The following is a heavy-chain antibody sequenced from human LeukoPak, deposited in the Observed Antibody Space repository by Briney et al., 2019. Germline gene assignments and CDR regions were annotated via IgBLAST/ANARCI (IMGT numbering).Heavy chain of an antibody. CDR3: ARAPYYYDSSGYYFED. CDR1: GFTFSSNA. V-gene: IGHV3-23*01. D-gene: IGHD3-22*01. J-gene: IGHJ4*02. CDR2: IGGSGDHI. Sequence: PGGSLRLSCAASGFTFSSNAMSWVRQAPGKGLEWVSVIGGSGDHIYYADSVKGRFTISRDKSKNTLSLLMKSLRAEDTAVYYCARAPYYYDSSGYYFEDWGQGTLVTVSS.